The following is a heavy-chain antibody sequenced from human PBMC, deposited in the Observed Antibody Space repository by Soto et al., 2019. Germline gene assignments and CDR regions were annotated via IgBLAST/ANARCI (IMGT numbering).Heavy chain of an antibody. CDR1: GFSFGSYW. Sequence: XVCLLLSCAVSGFSFGSYWMSWVRQAAGKGLEWLASIKDDGSERYYLDSVKGRFTISRDNAKDSLSLQMNSLRGEDTAFYYCARDVGPVTIFGEALSGYFDFWGQGTLVTVSS. J-gene: IGHJ4*02. CDR2: IKDDGSER. D-gene: IGHD3-3*01. CDR3: ARDVGPVTIFGEALSGYFDF. V-gene: IGHV3-7*03.